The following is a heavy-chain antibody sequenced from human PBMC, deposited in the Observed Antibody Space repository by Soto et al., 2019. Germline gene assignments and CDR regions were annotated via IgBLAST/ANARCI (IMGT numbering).Heavy chain of an antibody. CDR1: GFTFSDFA. Sequence: EVQVLESGGGLVQPGGSLRLSCVASGFTFSDFAMSWVRQAPGKGLEWVSSISGSGGTIYYADSVKGRFTISRDNSNNTLYLQMHSLRADDTAVYFCAKLRGSGCYFHYWGQGTLVAVSS. CDR3: AKLRGSGCYFHY. CDR2: ISGSGGTI. J-gene: IGHJ4*02. V-gene: IGHV3-23*01. D-gene: IGHD6-19*01.